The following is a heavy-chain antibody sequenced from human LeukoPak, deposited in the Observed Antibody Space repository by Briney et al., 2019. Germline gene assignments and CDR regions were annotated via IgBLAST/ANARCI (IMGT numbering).Heavy chain of an antibody. D-gene: IGHD6-19*01. CDR1: GFTFSSYG. CDR2: IWYDGSNK. V-gene: IGHV3-33*01. J-gene: IGHJ6*04. CDR3: ARDQYPGIAVAATSYYYYYGMDV. Sequence: GRSLRLSGAASGFTFSSYGMHWVRQAPGKGLEWVAVIWYDGSNKYYADSVKGRFTISRDNSKNTLYLQMNSLRAEDTAVYYCARDQYPGIAVAATSYYYYYGMDVWGKGTTVTVSS.